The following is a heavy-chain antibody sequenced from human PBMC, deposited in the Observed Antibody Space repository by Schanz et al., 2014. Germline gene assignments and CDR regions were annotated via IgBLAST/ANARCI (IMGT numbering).Heavy chain of an antibody. Sequence: EVQLLESGGGLVQPGGSLRLSCAASGFSFSIFAMTWVRQAPGKGLEWVSGISGSGGSTYDADSVKGRFTISRDNSKNTLYLQMNSLRAEDTAVYYCAKHVRSLTGNDYWGQGTLVTVSS. CDR3: AKHVRSLTGNDY. J-gene: IGHJ4*02. D-gene: IGHD3-9*01. CDR2: ISGSGGST. CDR1: GFSFSIFA. V-gene: IGHV3-23*01.